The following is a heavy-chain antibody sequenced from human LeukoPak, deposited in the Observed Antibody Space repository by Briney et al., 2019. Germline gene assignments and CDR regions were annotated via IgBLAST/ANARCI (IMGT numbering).Heavy chain of an antibody. CDR1: GFIFSNYW. D-gene: IGHD6-19*01. V-gene: IGHV3-74*01. CDR3: ARGADTGYSSDS. CDR2: INSDARST. Sequence: GGSLRLSCAASGFIFSNYWMHWVRQAPGKGLVWVSRINSDARSTSYADSVKGRFTISRDNAKNTLYLQMNSLRAEDTAVYYCARGADTGYSSDSWGQGTLVTVSS. J-gene: IGHJ5*02.